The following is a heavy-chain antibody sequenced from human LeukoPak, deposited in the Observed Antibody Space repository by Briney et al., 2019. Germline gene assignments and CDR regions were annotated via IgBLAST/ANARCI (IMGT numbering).Heavy chain of an antibody. CDR2: IIPILGIA. Sequence: SVKVSCKTSGGTFSSYAISWVRQAPGQGLEWMGRIIPILGIANYAQKFQGRVTITADKSTSTAYMELSSLRSEDTAVYYCARRYYDSSGYYNPSDAFDIWGQGTMVTVSS. CDR1: GGTFSSYA. CDR3: ARRYYDSSGYYNPSDAFDI. D-gene: IGHD3-22*01. J-gene: IGHJ3*02. V-gene: IGHV1-69*04.